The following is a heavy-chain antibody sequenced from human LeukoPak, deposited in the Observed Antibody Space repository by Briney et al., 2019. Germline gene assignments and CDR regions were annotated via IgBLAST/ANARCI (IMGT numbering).Heavy chain of an antibody. CDR3: ARRGRYLRGYSYARSYYFDY. CDR2: INPNSGGT. V-gene: IGHV1-2*02. CDR1: GYTFTGYY. J-gene: IGHJ4*02. Sequence: ASVKVSCKASGYTFTGYYMHWVRQAPGQGLEWMGWINPNSGGTNYAQKFQGRVTMTRDTSISTAYMELSRLRSDDTAVYYCARRGRYLRGYSYARSYYFDYWGQGTLVTVSS. D-gene: IGHD5-18*01.